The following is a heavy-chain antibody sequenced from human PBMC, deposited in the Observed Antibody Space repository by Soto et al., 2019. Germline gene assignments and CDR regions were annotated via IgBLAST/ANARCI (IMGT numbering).Heavy chain of an antibody. CDR1: GFTFSSYA. CDR3: AKVGTRFEGYSSGGWFDP. J-gene: IGHJ5*02. CDR2: ISGSGGST. Sequence: HPGGSLRLSCAASGFTFSSYAMSWVRQAPGKGLEWVSAISGSGGSTYYADSVKGRFTISRDNSKNTLYLQMNSLRAEDTAVYYCAKVGTRFEGYSSGGWFDPWGQGTLVTVSS. D-gene: IGHD6-19*01. V-gene: IGHV3-23*01.